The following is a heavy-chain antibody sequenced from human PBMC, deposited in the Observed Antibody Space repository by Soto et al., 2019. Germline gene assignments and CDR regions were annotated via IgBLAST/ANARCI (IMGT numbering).Heavy chain of an antibody. CDR3: AGGLGSGSYHSPSVY. D-gene: IGHD1-26*01. CDR1: GYTFTNFY. CDR2: ISLSGDVT. J-gene: IGHJ4*02. V-gene: IGHV1-46*03. Sequence: ASVKVSCXASGYTFTNFYIHWVRQVPGQGLECMGIISLSGDVTTYAQKFQDRVTMTTDTSTNTAYLELSNLRSDDTAVYFCAGGLGSGSYHSPSVYWGQGTRVTVSS.